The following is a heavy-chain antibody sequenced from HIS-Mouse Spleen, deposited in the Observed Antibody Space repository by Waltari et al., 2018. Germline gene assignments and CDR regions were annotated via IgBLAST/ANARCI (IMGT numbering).Heavy chain of an antibody. V-gene: IGHV4-39*07. CDR1: GGSISSSSYY. CDR2: IYYSGST. J-gene: IGHJ2*01. D-gene: IGHD6-13*01. Sequence: QLQLQESGPGLVKPSETLSLTCTVSGGSISSSSYYLGWIRQPPGKGLEWIGSIYYSGSTYYNPSLKSRVTISVDTYKNQFSLKLSSVTAADTAVYYCAREIPYSSSWYDWYFDLWGRGTLVTVSS. CDR3: AREIPYSSSWYDWYFDL.